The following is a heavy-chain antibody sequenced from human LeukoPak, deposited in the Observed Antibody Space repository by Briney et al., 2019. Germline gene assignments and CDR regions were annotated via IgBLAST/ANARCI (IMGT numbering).Heavy chain of an antibody. J-gene: IGHJ5*02. CDR3: TKYAYH. Sequence: PGGSLRLSCAASGFTFSSYAMSWVRQAPGKGLEWVSVIYSGGSTYYADSVKGRFTISRDNSKNTLYLQMNSLRAEDTAVYYCTKYAYHWGQGTQVTVSS. CDR2: IYSGGST. CDR1: GFTFSSYA. V-gene: IGHV3-66*01. D-gene: IGHD2-2*01.